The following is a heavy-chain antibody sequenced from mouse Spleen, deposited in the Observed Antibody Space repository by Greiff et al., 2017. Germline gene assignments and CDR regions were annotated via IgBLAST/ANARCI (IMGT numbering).Heavy chain of an antibody. CDR3: ARSVITTAKVAY. CDR1: GYTFTDYY. V-gene: IGHV1-19*01. J-gene: IGHJ3*01. D-gene: IGHD1-2*01. Sequence: VQLQQSGPVLVKPGASVKMSCKASGYTFTDYYMNWVKQSHGKSLEWIGVINPYNGGTSYNQKFKGKATLTVDKSSSTAYMELNSLTSEDSAVYYCARSVITTAKVAYWGQGTLVTVSA. CDR2: INPYNGGT.